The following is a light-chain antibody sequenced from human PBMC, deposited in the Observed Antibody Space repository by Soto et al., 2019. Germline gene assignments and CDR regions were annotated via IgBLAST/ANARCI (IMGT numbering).Light chain of an antibody. Sequence: QAVVTQPPSASGTPGQRVTISCSGSSSNIGSNTVNWYQQLPGTAPKLLIYSNNQRPSGVPDRFSGSKSGTSASLAISGLKSEDEADYYCAAWDDILNGVVFGGGTKLTVL. V-gene: IGLV1-44*01. CDR1: SSNIGSNT. CDR2: SNN. J-gene: IGLJ2*01. CDR3: AAWDDILNGVV.